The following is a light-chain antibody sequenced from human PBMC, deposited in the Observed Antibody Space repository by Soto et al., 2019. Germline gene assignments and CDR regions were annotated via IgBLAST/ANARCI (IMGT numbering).Light chain of an antibody. V-gene: IGKV3-15*01. CDR2: AAS. Sequence: EVVMTQSPGTLSVSPGERASLSCRASQSVSINLAWYQQKRGQAPRLLIYAASARATGIPARFTGSGSGTEFTLTISSLQSEDFAVYYCQQYSDWPRTFGQGTKVEI. CDR3: QQYSDWPRT. J-gene: IGKJ1*01. CDR1: QSVSIN.